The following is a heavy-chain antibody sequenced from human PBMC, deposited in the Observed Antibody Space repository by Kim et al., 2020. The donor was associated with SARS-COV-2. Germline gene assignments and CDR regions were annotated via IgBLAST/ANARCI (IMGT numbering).Heavy chain of an antibody. Sequence: GGSLRLSCAASGFTFDDYAMHWVRQAPGKGLEWVSGISWNSGSIGYADSVKGRFTISRDNAKNSLYLQMNSLRAEDTALYYCAKSTGIAAAGTGYFQHWGQGTLVTVSS. D-gene: IGHD6-13*01. CDR2: ISWNSGSI. CDR1: GFTFDDYA. CDR3: AKSTGIAAAGTGYFQH. V-gene: IGHV3-9*01. J-gene: IGHJ1*01.